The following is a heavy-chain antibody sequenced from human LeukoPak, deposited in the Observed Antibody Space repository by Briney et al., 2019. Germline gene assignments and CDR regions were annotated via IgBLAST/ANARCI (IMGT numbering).Heavy chain of an antibody. CDR1: GYNFINNW. J-gene: IGHJ4*02. CDR3: GRHRPGYYFDY. CDR2: ISPGDSDT. V-gene: IGHV5-51*01. Sequence: GESLKISCKGSGYNFINNWIGWVRQMPGKGPEWMGIISPGDSDTRYSPSFQGQVTISADKSISTAYLHWSSLKASDTAMYYCGRHRPGYYFDYWGQGTLVTVSS.